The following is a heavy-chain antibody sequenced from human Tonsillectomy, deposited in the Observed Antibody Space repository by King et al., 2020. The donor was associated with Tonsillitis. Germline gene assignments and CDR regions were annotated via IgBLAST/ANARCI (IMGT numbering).Heavy chain of an antibody. CDR1: GFTFSSYG. CDR2: IRYDGSNK. Sequence: QLVQSGGGVVQPGGSLRLSCAASGFTFSSYGMHWVRQAPGKGLEWVAFIRYDGSNKYYADSVKGRFTISRDNSKNTLYLQMNSLRAEDTAVYYCAKDRSIAAAGTAVLEYSFDYWGQGTLVTVSS. D-gene: IGHD6-13*01. J-gene: IGHJ4*02. V-gene: IGHV3-30*02. CDR3: AKDRSIAAAGTAVLEYSFDY.